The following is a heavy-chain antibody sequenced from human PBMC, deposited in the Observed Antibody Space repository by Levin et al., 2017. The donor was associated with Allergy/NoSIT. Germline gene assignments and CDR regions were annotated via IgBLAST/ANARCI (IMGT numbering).Heavy chain of an antibody. J-gene: IGHJ3*02. CDR1: GGSISSYY. CDR3: ARDYGGDGGAFDI. CDR2: IYYSGST. V-gene: IGHV4-59*01. D-gene: IGHD4-23*01. Sequence: SETLSLTCTVSGGSISSYYWSWIRQPPGKGLEWIGYIYYSGSTNYNPSLKSRVTISVDTSKNQFSLKLSSVTAADTAVYYCARDYGGDGGAFDIWGQGTMVTVSS.